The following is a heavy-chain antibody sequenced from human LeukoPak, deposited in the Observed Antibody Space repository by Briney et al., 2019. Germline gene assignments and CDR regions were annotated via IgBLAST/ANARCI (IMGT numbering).Heavy chain of an antibody. CDR2: IYYNGNT. V-gene: IGHV4-59*12. Sequence: SETLSLTCTVSGGSLSTYYWNWIRQPPGKGLEWIGSIYYNGNTYYNPSLKSRVTISVDTSKNQFSLKLSSVTAADTAVYYCARDPCGGDCYSAFDYWGQGALVTVSS. CDR1: GGSLSTYY. D-gene: IGHD2-21*02. J-gene: IGHJ4*02. CDR3: ARDPCGGDCYSAFDY.